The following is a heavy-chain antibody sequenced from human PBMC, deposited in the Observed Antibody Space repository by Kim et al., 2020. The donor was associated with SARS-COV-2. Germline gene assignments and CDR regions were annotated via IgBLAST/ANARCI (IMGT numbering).Heavy chain of an antibody. V-gene: IGHV4-39*07. Sequence: SETLSLTCTVSGGSISSSSYYWGWIRQPPGKGLEWIGNIYYSGNTYYNPSLKSRVTISIDTSKNQFSLKLSSVTAADSALYYCARAGDTYYYGMDVWGQGTTVTVSS. CDR3: ARAGDTYYYGMDV. CDR1: GGSISSSSYY. CDR2: IYYSGNT. J-gene: IGHJ6*02. D-gene: IGHD2-21*02.